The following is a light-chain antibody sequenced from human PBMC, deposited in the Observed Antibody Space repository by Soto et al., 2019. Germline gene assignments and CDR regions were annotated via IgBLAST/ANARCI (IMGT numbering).Light chain of an antibody. J-gene: IGKJ2*02. V-gene: IGKV1-9*01. Sequence: DIQLTQSPSFLSASVGDRVTITCRASQGFSNSLAWYQQKLGKAPKLLIYAASTLQSGVPSRFSGSGSGTEFTPTISSLQPEDFATYYCQQPDSYPCTFGQGTKLEIK. CDR2: AAS. CDR1: QGFSNS. CDR3: QQPDSYPCT.